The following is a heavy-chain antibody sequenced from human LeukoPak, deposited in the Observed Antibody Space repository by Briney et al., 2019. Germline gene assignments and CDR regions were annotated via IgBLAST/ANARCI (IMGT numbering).Heavy chain of an antibody. V-gene: IGHV4-39*07. CDR1: GGSISSSSYY. CDR3: ARGLSGTMIVRHDAFDI. D-gene: IGHD3-22*01. Sequence: SETLSLTCTVSGGSISSSSYYWGWIRQPPGKGLEWIGSIYYSGSTYYNPSLKSRVTISVDTSKNQFSLKLSSVTAADTAVYYCARGLSGTMIVRHDAFDIWGQGTMVTVSS. CDR2: IYYSGST. J-gene: IGHJ3*02.